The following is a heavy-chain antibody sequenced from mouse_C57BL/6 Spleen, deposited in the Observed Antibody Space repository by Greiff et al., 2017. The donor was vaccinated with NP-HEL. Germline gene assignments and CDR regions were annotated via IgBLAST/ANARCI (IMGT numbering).Heavy chain of an antibody. CDR1: GYTFTGYW. CDR3: ASLFITTVVATGFDV. CDR2: ILPGSGST. V-gene: IGHV1-9*01. J-gene: IGHJ1*03. Sequence: QVQLQQSGADLMKPGASVKLSCKATGYTFTGYWIEWVKQRPGHGLEWIGEILPGSGSTNYNEKFKGKATFTADTSSNTAYMQLSSLTTDDSAIYYCASLFITTVVATGFDVWGTGTTVTVSS. D-gene: IGHD1-1*01.